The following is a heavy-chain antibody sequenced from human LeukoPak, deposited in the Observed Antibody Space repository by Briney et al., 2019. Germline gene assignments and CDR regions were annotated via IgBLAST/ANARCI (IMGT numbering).Heavy chain of an antibody. J-gene: IGHJ4*02. Sequence: SGGSLRLSCAASGFTFSSYSMNWVRQAPGKGLEWVSSISSSSSYIYYADSVKGRFTISRDNAKNTLYLQMNSLRAEDTAVYYCARDRGGDFWSGYYKEFDYWGQGTLVTVSS. CDR3: ARDRGGDFWSGYYKEFDY. CDR2: ISSSSSYI. V-gene: IGHV3-21*01. D-gene: IGHD3-3*01. CDR1: GFTFSSYS.